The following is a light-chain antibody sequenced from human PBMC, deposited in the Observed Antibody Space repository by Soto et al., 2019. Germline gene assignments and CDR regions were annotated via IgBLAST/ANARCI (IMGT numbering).Light chain of an antibody. J-gene: IGLJ2*01. CDR2: DVS. V-gene: IGLV2-14*01. CDR1: SSDVGGSNY. Sequence: QSALTQPASVSGSPGQSITISCTGTSSDVGGSNYVSWYQQHPGKVPKLMIYDVSNRPSAVSNRFSGSKSGNTASLTISGLQAEDEDDYYCSSYTSSSTLVVFGGGTKLTVL. CDR3: SSYTSSSTLVV.